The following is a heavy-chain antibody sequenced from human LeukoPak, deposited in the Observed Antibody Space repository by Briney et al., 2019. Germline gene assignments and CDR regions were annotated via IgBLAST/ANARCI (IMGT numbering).Heavy chain of an antibody. CDR2: ISWNSGSI. CDR3: TKDSSDYYRFDY. CDR1: GFAFDDYA. J-gene: IGHJ4*02. D-gene: IGHD3-22*01. Sequence: GRSLRLSCAASGFAFDDYAMHWVRQAPGKGLEWVSGISWNSGSIGYADSVKGRFTISRDNAKNSLYLQMNSLRAEDTALYYCTKDSSDYYRFDYWGQGTLVTVSS. V-gene: IGHV3-9*01.